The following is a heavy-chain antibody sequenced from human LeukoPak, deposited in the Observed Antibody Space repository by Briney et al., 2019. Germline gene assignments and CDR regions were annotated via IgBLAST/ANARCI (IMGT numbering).Heavy chain of an antibody. CDR1: GGSISSGGYS. CDR2: IYHSGST. CDR3: ARINIYGDYPSDY. D-gene: IGHD4-17*01. J-gene: IGHJ4*02. V-gene: IGHV4-30-2*01. Sequence: SQTLSLTCAVSGGSISSGGYSWSWIRQPPGKGLEWIGYIYHSGSTYYNPSLKSRVTISVDRSKNQFSLKLSSVTAADTAVYYCARINIYGDYPSDYWGQGTLVTVSS.